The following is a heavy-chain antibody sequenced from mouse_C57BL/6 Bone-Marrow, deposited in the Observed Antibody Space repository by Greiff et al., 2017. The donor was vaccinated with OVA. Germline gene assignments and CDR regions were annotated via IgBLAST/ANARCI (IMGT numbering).Heavy chain of an antibody. Sequence: VQLKESGGGLVQPKGSLKLSCAASGFSFDTYAMNWVRQAPGKGLEWVARIRSKSNNYATYYADSVKDRFTISRDDSESMLYLQMNNLKTEDTAMYYCVRHGGYYGNYDAMDYWGQGTSVTVSS. J-gene: IGHJ4*01. CDR3: VRHGGYYGNYDAMDY. CDR1: GFSFDTYA. CDR2: IRSKSNNYAT. D-gene: IGHD2-1*01. V-gene: IGHV10-1*01.